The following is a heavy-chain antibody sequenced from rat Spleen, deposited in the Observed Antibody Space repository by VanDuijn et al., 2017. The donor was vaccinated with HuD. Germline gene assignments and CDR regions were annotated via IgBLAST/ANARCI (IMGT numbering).Heavy chain of an antibody. CDR1: GFTFSNYD. V-gene: IGHV5S13*01. CDR2: ISPSGGNT. Sequence: EVQLVESGGGLVQPGRSLKLSCAASGFTFSNYDMAWVRQAPTKGLEWVASISPSGGNTYYRDSVKGRFTISRDNAKNTQYLQMDSLRSEDTATYYCARHPSPHGWGYFDYWGQGVMVTVSS. D-gene: IGHD5-1*01. CDR3: ARHPSPHGWGYFDY. J-gene: IGHJ2*01.